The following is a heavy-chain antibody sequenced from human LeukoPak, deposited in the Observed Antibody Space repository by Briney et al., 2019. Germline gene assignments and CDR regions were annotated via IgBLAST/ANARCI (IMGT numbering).Heavy chain of an antibody. CDR2: IYTSGST. D-gene: IGHD7-27*01. Sequence: PSETLSLTCTVSGGSISSYYWSWIRQPAGKGLEWIGRIYTSGSTNYNPSLKSRVTISVDKSKNQFSLKLSSVTAADTAVYYCAVGGNWGSFPRPKYYYYMDVWGKGTTVTVSS. J-gene: IGHJ6*03. CDR3: AVGGNWGSFPRPKYYYYMDV. V-gene: IGHV4-4*07. CDR1: GGSISSYY.